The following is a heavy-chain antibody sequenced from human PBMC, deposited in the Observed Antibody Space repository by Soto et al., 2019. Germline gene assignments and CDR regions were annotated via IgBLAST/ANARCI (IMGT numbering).Heavy chain of an antibody. V-gene: IGHV1-3*01. Sequence: ASVKVSCKASGYTSTNYGMHWVRQAPGQRLEWMGWINAGSGNTKYSQKFQGRITITRDTSASTVYMELSSLRSEDTAVYYCANDIVVIQGAKGRDYWGQGALVTVSS. CDR3: ANDIVVIQGAKGRDY. D-gene: IGHD2-2*01. CDR1: GYTSTNYG. CDR2: INAGSGNT. J-gene: IGHJ4*02.